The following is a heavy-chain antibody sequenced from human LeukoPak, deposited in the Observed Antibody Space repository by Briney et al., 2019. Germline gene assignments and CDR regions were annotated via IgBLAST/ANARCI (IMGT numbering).Heavy chain of an antibody. CDR1: GFTFSSYA. CDR2: ISGSGGST. J-gene: IGHJ3*02. CDR3: AKVISGYSSAIFAFDI. V-gene: IGHV3-23*01. D-gene: IGHD6-19*01. Sequence: PGGSLRLSCAASGFTFSSYAMSWVRQAPGKGLEWVSAISGSGGSTYYADSVKGRFTISRDNSKNTLYLQMNSLRAEDTAVYYCAKVISGYSSAIFAFDIWGQGTMVTVSS.